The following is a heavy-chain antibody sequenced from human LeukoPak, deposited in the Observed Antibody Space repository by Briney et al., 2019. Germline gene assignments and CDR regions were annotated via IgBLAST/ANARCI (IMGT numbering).Heavy chain of an antibody. Sequence: GGSLRLSCAASGFTFSSYGMHWVRQAPGKGLEWVAVISYDGSTIYYADSVKGRFTISRDNSKDTLYLQMNSLRADDTAVYYCAKGVGSTGSYFDYWGQGTLVTVSP. D-gene: IGHD1-26*01. CDR3: AKGVGSTGSYFDY. CDR2: ISYDGSTI. V-gene: IGHV3-30*18. J-gene: IGHJ4*02. CDR1: GFTFSSYG.